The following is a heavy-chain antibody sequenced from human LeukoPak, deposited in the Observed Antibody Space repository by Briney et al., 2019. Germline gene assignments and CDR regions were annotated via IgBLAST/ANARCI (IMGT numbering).Heavy chain of an antibody. J-gene: IGHJ4*02. Sequence: PSQTLSLTCTVSGGSLSDSSYYWGWIRQPPGKGLEWIGSIYYSGNTYYNASLKSRVTTSVDTSKNQFSLKLSSVTAADTAVYYCARESIRDGPRFDYWGQGTLVTVSS. CDR1: GGSLSDSSYY. CDR2: IYYSGNT. D-gene: IGHD5-24*01. CDR3: ARESIRDGPRFDY. V-gene: IGHV4-39*07.